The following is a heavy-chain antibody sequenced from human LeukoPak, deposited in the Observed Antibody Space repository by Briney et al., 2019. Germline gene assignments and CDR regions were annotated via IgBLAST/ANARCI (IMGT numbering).Heavy chain of an antibody. CDR1: GYTFINYG. J-gene: IGHJ4*02. CDR2: ISTYNGNT. V-gene: IGHV1-18*01. Sequence: AASVKVSCKASGYTFINYGISWVRQAPGQGPEWMVWISTYNGNTNYAQKVQGRVTMTTDTATNTANMELRSLRSDDTAVYYCARETYDILTGYLLDYWGQGTLVTVSS. CDR3: ARETYDILTGYLLDY. D-gene: IGHD3-9*01.